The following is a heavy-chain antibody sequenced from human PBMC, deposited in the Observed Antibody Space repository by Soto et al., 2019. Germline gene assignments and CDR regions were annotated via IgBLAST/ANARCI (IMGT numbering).Heavy chain of an antibody. J-gene: IGHJ6*02. CDR3: TTDYSSSPYYYHYGMDV. CDR1: GFTFSNAW. Sequence: EVQLVESGGGFVKPGGSLRLSCAASGFTFSNAWMSWVRQAPGKGLEWVGRIKSKTDGGTTDYAAPVKGRFTISRDDSKNTLYLQMNSLKTEDTAVYYCTTDYSSSPYYYHYGMDVWGQGTTVTVSS. CDR2: IKSKTDGGTT. D-gene: IGHD6-6*01. V-gene: IGHV3-15*01.